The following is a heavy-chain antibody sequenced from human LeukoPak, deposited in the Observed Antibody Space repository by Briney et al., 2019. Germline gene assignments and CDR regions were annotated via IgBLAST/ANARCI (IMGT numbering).Heavy chain of an antibody. J-gene: IGHJ6*02. D-gene: IGHD6-25*01. CDR3: ARSALYYYYGMDV. V-gene: IGHV3-33*01. CDR2: IWYDGSNK. Sequence: GGSLRLSCAASGFTFSSYGMHWVRQAPGKGLEWVAVIWYDGSNKYYADSVKGRFTISRDNSKNTLYLQMNSLRAEDTAVYYCARSALYYYYGMDVWGQGTTVTVSS. CDR1: GFTFSSYG.